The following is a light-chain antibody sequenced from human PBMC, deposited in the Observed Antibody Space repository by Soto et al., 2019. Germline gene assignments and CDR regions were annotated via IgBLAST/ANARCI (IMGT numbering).Light chain of an antibody. Sequence: DIQMTQSPSTLSASVGDRVNITCRASQSISDWLAWYQQKPGKAPKLLIYKASNLESGVPSRFSGSGSGTEFTLTISSLQPDDFATYYCQQYNSYRTFGQGTKVEIK. V-gene: IGKV1-5*03. CDR1: QSISDW. CDR3: QQYNSYRT. J-gene: IGKJ1*01. CDR2: KAS.